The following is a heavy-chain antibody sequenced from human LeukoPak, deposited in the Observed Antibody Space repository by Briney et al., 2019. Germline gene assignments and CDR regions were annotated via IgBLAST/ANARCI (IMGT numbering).Heavy chain of an antibody. CDR1: GFTFSSYD. Sequence: GGSLRLSCAASGFTFSSYDMHWVRQAPGKGLEWVAFIRYDGSNKYYADSVKGRFTISRDNSKNTLYLQMNSLRAEDTAVYYCAVSLGNYFDYWGQGTLVTVSS. J-gene: IGHJ4*02. V-gene: IGHV3-30*02. CDR3: AVSLGNYFDY. CDR2: IRYDGSNK. D-gene: IGHD2/OR15-2a*01.